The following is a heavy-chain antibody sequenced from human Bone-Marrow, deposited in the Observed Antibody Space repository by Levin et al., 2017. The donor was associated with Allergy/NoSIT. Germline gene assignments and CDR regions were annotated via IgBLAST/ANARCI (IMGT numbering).Heavy chain of an antibody. CDR1: GFTFSSYA. CDR3: AKDIVVVPAAMPGYGMDV. J-gene: IGHJ6*02. V-gene: IGHV3-23*01. D-gene: IGHD2-2*01. CDR2: ISGSGGST. Sequence: SCAASGFTFSSYAMSWVRQAPGKGLEWVSAISGSGGSTYYADSVKGRFTISRDNSKNTLYLQMNSLRAEDTAVYYCAKDIVVVPAAMPGYGMDVWGQGTTVTVSS.